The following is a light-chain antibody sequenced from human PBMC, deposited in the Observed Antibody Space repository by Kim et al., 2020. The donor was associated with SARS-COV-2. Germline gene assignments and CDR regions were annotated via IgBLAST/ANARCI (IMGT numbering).Light chain of an antibody. J-gene: IGLJ2*01. V-gene: IGLV3-1*01. Sequence: SYELTQPPPVSVSPGQTASITCSGDKLGDKYACWYQQKPGLSPVLVIYQDRKRPSGIPERFSGSNSGNTATLTISGTQAMDEADYYCQTWDSSTAVFGGGTQLTVL. CDR2: QDR. CDR3: QTWDSSTAV. CDR1: KLGDKY.